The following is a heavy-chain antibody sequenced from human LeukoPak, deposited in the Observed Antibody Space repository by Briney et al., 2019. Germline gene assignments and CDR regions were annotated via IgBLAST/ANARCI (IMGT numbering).Heavy chain of an antibody. CDR1: GFTFGDYA. CDR3: TREHSGSYYSFDY. CDR2: IRSKAYGGTT. V-gene: IGHV3-49*04. Sequence: GRSLRLSCTASGFTFGDYAMSWVRQAPGKGLEWVGFIRSKAYGGTTEYAAPVKGRFTISRDDSKSIAYLQMNSLKTEDTAVYYCTREHSGSYYSFDYWGQGTLVTVSS. D-gene: IGHD1-26*01. J-gene: IGHJ4*02.